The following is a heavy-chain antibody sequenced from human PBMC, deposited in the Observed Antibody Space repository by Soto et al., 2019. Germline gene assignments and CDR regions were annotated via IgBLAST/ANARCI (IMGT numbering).Heavy chain of an antibody. CDR1: GGSISNYY. J-gene: IGHJ5*02. Sequence: QVQLQESGPGLVKPSETLSLTCTVSGGSISNYYWSWIRQPPGKGLEWIGYIYYSGSTNYHPSLKNRVTISLDTSKNQFSLKLSSVTAADTAVYYCARGVSSLYGDYRNWFDPWGQGTLVTVSS. V-gene: IGHV4-59*01. CDR2: IYYSGST. D-gene: IGHD4-17*01. CDR3: ARGVSSLYGDYRNWFDP.